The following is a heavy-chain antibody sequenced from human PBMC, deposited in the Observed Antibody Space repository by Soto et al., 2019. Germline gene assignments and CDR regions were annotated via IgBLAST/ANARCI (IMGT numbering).Heavy chain of an antibody. V-gene: IGHV1-46*01. D-gene: IGHD2-2*01. CDR1: GYTFTSYY. Sequence: ASVKVSCKASGYTFTSYYMHWVRQAPGQGLEWMGIINPSGGSTSYAQKFQGRVTMTRDTSTSTVYMELSSLRSEDTAVYYCATRGYCSSTSCYVFDYWGQGXLVTVYS. CDR2: INPSGGST. J-gene: IGHJ4*02. CDR3: ATRGYCSSTSCYVFDY.